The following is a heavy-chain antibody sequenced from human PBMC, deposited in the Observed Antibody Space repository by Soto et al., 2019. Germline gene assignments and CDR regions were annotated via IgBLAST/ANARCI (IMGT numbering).Heavy chain of an antibody. J-gene: IGHJ5*02. CDR3: ARLYLGRAVFNWFDP. D-gene: IGHD3-16*01. Sequence: SETLSLTCTVSGGSISSSSYYWGWIRQPPGKGLEWIGSIYYSGSTYYNPSLKSRVTISVDTSKNQFSLKLSSVTAADTAVYYCARLYLGRAVFNWFDPWGQGTLVTVSS. V-gene: IGHV4-39*01. CDR1: GGSISSSSYY. CDR2: IYYSGST.